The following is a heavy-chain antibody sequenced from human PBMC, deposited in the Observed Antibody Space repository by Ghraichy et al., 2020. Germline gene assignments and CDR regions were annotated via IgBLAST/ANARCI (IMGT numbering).Heavy chain of an antibody. D-gene: IGHD3-3*01. Sequence: GESLNISCAASGFTFSDYYMSWIRQAPGKGLEWVSYISSSGSTIYYADSVKGRFTISRDNAKNSLYLQMNSLRAEDTAVYYCARGEDGGYDFWSGYAFDIWGQGTMVTVSS. V-gene: IGHV3-11*01. CDR2: ISSSGSTI. CDR1: GFTFSDYY. J-gene: IGHJ3*02. CDR3: ARGEDGGYDFWSGYAFDI.